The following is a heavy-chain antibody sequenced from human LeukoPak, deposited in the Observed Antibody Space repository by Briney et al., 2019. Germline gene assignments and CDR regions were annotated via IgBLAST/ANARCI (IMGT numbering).Heavy chain of an antibody. V-gene: IGHV4-59*01. D-gene: IGHD3-9*01. CDR1: GGSISSYY. J-gene: IGHJ4*02. CDR3: ARSKDILTGYCFDY. CDR2: IYYSGST. Sequence: SETLSLTCAVSGGSISSYYWSWIRQPPGKGLEWIGYIYYSGSTNYNPSLKSRVTISVDTSKNQFSLKLSSVTAADTAVYYCARSKDILTGYCFDYWGQGTLVTVSS.